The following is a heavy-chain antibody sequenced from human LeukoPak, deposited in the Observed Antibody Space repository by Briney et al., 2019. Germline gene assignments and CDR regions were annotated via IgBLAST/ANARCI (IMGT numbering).Heavy chain of an antibody. V-gene: IGHV5-51*01. CDR3: ARWLHMGFDI. CDR1: GYSFTSYW. J-gene: IGHJ3*02. D-gene: IGHD5-24*01. Sequence: GESLQISSKGSGYSFTSYWIGWGRPMPGKGGEWMGIIYPGDSDTRYSPSFQGQVTISADKSISTAYLQWSSLKASDTAMYYCARWLHMGFDIWGQGTMVTVSS. CDR2: IYPGDSDT.